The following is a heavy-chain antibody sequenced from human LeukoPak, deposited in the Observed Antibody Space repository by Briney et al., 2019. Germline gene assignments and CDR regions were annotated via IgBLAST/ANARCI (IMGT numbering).Heavy chain of an antibody. CDR3: ARVTNREGRWLPHY. CDR2: INPQNDET. D-gene: IGHD5-24*01. V-gene: IGHV1-18*01. Sequence: ASVKVSCKASGFRFNKFGLSWIRQAPGHGLEWMGYINPQNDETSYAQKFQGRVTMTTDTSASTAYMTLRSLTSGDTAVYYCARVTNREGRWLPHYWGQGTLVTVSS. CDR1: GFRFNKFG. J-gene: IGHJ4*02.